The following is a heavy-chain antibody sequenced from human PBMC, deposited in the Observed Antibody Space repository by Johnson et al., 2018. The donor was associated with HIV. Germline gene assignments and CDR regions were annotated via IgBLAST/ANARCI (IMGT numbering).Heavy chain of an antibody. D-gene: IGHD1-26*01. CDR2: ISGSGGST. CDR1: GFTFSSYG. J-gene: IGHJ3*02. CDR3: ASGLGIVGATRSAFDI. Sequence: VQLVESGGGVVQPGGSLRLSCAASGFTFSSYGMHWVRQAPGKGLEWVSAISGSGGSTYYADSVKGRFTISRDNSKNTLYLQMNSLRAEDTAVYYCASGLGIVGATRSAFDIWGQGTMVTVSS. V-gene: IGHV3-NL1*01.